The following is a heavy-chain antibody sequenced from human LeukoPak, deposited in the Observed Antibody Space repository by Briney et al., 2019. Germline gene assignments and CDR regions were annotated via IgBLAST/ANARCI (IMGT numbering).Heavy chain of an antibody. V-gene: IGHV1-69*13. Sequence: SVKVSCKASGGTFSSYAISWVRQAPGQGLEWMGGIIPIFGTANYAQKFQGRVTITADESTSTAYMELSSLGSEDTAVYYCARGYCSSTSCFPGYYYYYMDVWGKGTTVTVSS. CDR3: ARGYCSSTSCFPGYYYYYMDV. CDR2: IIPIFGTA. J-gene: IGHJ6*03. CDR1: GGTFSSYA. D-gene: IGHD2-2*01.